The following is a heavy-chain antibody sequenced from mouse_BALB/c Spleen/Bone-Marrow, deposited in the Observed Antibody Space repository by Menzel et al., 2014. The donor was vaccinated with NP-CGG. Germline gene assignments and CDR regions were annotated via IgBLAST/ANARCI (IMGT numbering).Heavy chain of an antibody. CDR2: IDPANGNT. D-gene: IGHD4-1*01. CDR1: GFNIKDTY. CDR3: ARWEYYAMDY. V-gene: IGHV14-3*02. Sequence: EVQLQQSGAELVKPGASVKLSCTASGFNIKDTYMHWVKQRPEQGLEWIGRIDPANGNTKYDPKFQGKATITADTSSNTAYLQRSSLTSEDITVYYCARWEYYAMDYWGQGTSVTVSS. J-gene: IGHJ4*01.